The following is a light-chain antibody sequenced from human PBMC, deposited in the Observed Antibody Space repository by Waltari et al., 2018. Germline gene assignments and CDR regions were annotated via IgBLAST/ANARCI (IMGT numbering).Light chain of an antibody. CDR2: DII. Sequence: QSALTQPASVSGSPGQSITISCPGTSSSIGGYDYVSWYQQHPGKAPKLMIYDIIKRPSGVSDRFSGSKSGNTASLTISGLQAEDEADYYCSSYAPSSTVFGGGTKLTVL. V-gene: IGLV2-14*03. CDR1: SSSIGGYDY. J-gene: IGLJ2*01. CDR3: SSYAPSSTV.